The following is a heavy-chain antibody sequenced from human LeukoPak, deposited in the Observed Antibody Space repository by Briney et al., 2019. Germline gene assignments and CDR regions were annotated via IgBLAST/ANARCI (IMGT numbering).Heavy chain of an antibody. Sequence: SETLSLTCTVSGGSISSSSYYWGWIRQPPGKGLEWIGSIYYSGSTYYNPSLKSRVTISVDTSKNQFSLKLSSVTAADTAVYYCARNSYTYYYGSGSYSNFDYWGQGTLVTVSS. D-gene: IGHD3-10*01. CDR3: ARNSYTYYYGSGSYSNFDY. CDR1: GGSISSSSYY. V-gene: IGHV4-39*07. J-gene: IGHJ4*02. CDR2: IYYSGST.